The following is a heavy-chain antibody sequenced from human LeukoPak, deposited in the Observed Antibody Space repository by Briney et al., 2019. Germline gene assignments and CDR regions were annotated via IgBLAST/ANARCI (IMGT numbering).Heavy chain of an antibody. V-gene: IGHV3-11*01. D-gene: IGHD1-7*01. CDR1: GFTFSDYY. CDR2: ISSSGSTI. J-gene: IGHJ4*02. CDR3: ATRSLATGTTFDY. Sequence: KPGGSLRLSCAASGFTFSDYYMSWIRQAPGKGLEWVSYISSSGSTIYYADSVKGRFTISRDNAKNSLYLQMNSLRAEDTAVYYCATRSLATGTTFDYWGQRTLVTVSS.